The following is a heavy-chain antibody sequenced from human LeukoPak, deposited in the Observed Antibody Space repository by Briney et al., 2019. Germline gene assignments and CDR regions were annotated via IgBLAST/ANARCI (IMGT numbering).Heavy chain of an antibody. V-gene: IGHV4-31*03. D-gene: IGHD5-12*01. CDR2: IYYSGST. J-gene: IGHJ4*02. CDR1: GASISSAGYF. CDR3: ARWIVYPSHVPGINYFDY. Sequence: SQTLSLTCTVSGASISSAGYFWSWIRQHPGKGLEWIGYIYYSGSTYYNPSLKSRLIMSVETSANQFSLKLSSVTAADTAVYYCARWIVYPSHVPGINYFDYWGQGTLVTVSS.